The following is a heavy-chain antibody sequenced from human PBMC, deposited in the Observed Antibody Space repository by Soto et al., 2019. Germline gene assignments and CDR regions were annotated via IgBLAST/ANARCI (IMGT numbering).Heavy chain of an antibody. V-gene: IGHV3-30*18. D-gene: IGHD2-2*02. CDR2: ISYDGSSK. Sequence: GGSLRLSCAASAFAFSSFGMHWVRQAPGKGLEWVATISYDGSSKYYTDSVKGRFTISRDDSKSTLFLQMSSLRAEDTAVYYCAKSDVPCVAIENSYYYFMAVWGKGTTVTVSS. CDR1: AFAFSSFG. J-gene: IGHJ6*03. CDR3: AKSDVPCVAIENSYYYFMAV.